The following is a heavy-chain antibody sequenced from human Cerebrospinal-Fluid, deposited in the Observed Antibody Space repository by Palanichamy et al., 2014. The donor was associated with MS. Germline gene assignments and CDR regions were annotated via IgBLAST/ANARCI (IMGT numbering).Heavy chain of an antibody. Sequence: QVQLQESGPRLVKPSETLSLTCTVSGGSISSYYWSWIRQPPGKGLEWIGYIYYSGSTNYNPSLKSRVTISVDTSKNPFSLKLSSVTAADTAFYYCARVRSGWYYFDYWGQGTLLTVSS. D-gene: IGHD6-19*01. CDR3: ARVRSGWYYFDY. CDR2: IYYSGST. V-gene: IGHV4-59*01. CDR1: GGSISSYY. J-gene: IGHJ4*02.